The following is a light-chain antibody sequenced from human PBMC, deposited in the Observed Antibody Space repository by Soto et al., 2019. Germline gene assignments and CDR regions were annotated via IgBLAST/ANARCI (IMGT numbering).Light chain of an antibody. CDR1: RSNIGAGYD. CDR3: QSYDRSLSGYVV. J-gene: IGLJ2*01. Sequence: QSVLTQPPSVSGAPGQRVTISCTGSRSNIGAGYDVHWYQQLPGTAPKLLIYVNSNRPSGVPDRFSGSKSGTSASLAITGLQAEDEADYYCQSYDRSLSGYVVFGGGTKLTVL. CDR2: VNS. V-gene: IGLV1-40*01.